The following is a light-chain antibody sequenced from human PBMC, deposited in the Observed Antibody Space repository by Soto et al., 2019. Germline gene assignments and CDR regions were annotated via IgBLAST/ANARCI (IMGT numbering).Light chain of an antibody. CDR2: EDH. CDR3: SSYAGRSTPPYV. Sequence: QSALAQPASVSGSPGQSITISCTGTSSDVGTYNLVSWYQHRPGKAPKLIIYEDHKRPSDISDRFSGSKSDNTASLTISGLQGEFAADYFCSSYAGRSTPPYVFGTGTKLTVL. J-gene: IGLJ1*01. V-gene: IGLV2-23*01. CDR1: SSDVGTYNL.